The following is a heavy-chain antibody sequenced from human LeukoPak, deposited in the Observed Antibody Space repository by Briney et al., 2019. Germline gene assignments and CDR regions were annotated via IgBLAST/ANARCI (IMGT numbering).Heavy chain of an antibody. J-gene: IGHJ6*03. D-gene: IGHD3-10*01. Sequence: ASVKVSCKASGYTFTGYYMHWVRQAPGQGLEWMGWINPNSGGTNYAQKFQSRVTMTRDTSISTAYMELSRLRSDDTAVYYCARAMVRGGQYYYYYYMDVWGKGTTVTVSS. V-gene: IGHV1-2*02. CDR2: INPNSGGT. CDR1: GYTFTGYY. CDR3: ARAMVRGGQYYYYYYMDV.